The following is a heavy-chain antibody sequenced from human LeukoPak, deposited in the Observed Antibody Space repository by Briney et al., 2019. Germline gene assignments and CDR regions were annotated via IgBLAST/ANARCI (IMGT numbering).Heavy chain of an antibody. CDR2: INHSGST. CDR1: GGSFSGYY. CDR3: ARSRPYGDYIFDY. Sequence: SETLSLTCAVYGGSFSGYYWSWLRQPPGKGLEWIGEINHSGSTNYNPSLKSRVTISVDTSKNQFSLKLSSVTAADTAVYYCARSRPYGDYIFDYWGQGTLVTVSS. J-gene: IGHJ4*02. D-gene: IGHD4-17*01. V-gene: IGHV4-34*01.